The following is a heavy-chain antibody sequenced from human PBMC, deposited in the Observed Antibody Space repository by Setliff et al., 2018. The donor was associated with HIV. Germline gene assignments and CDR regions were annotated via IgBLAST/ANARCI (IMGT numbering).Heavy chain of an antibody. CDR1: GGSISSSSYY. CDR3: ARDVGEQLDV. V-gene: IGHV4-39*07. Sequence: PSETLSLTCTVSGGSISSSSYYWGWIRQPPGKGLEWIGSIYHSGRTFYNPPVKSRVTISVDTSKNQFSLKLSSVTAADTAVYYCARDVGEQLDVWGKGTTVTVSS. CDR2: IYHSGRT. J-gene: IGHJ6*04.